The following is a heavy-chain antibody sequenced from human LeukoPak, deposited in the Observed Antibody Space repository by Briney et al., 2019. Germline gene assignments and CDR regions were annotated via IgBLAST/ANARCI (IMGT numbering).Heavy chain of an antibody. CDR1: GFTVSSNY. V-gene: IGHV3-53*01. CDR3: AREPPDYYYYGMDV. J-gene: IGHJ6*02. Sequence: GGSLRLSCAASGFTVSSNYMSWVRQAPGKGLEWVSVIYSGGSTYYADSVKGRFTISRDNSKNTLYLQMNSLRAEDTAVYYCAREPPDYYYYGMDVWGQGTRSPSP. CDR2: IYSGGST.